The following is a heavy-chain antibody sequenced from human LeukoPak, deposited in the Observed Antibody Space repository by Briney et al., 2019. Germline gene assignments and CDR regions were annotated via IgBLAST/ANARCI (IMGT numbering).Heavy chain of an antibody. CDR2: INHSGSA. Sequence: SSETLSLTCAVYGGFFSGDYWSWLRQPPGKGLDWIGEINHSGSANYNPSLKSRVTISVDTSKNQFSLKLSSVTAADTAVYYCARSPIAAAVQFDYWGQGTLVTVSS. D-gene: IGHD6-13*01. CDR1: GGFFSGDY. V-gene: IGHV4-34*01. J-gene: IGHJ4*02. CDR3: ARSPIAAAVQFDY.